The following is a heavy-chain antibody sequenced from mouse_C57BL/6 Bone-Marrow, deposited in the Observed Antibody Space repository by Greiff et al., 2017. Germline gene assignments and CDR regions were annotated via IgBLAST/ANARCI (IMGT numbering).Heavy chain of an antibody. CDR1: GYTFTSYD. D-gene: IGHD1-1*01. CDR2: IYPRDGST. Sequence: QVQLQQSGPELVKPGASVKLSCKASGYTFTSYDINWVKQRPGQGLEWIGWIYPRDGSTKDNEEFKGKATLTVDPSSSTAYMERHSLTSEDSAVYFCARRDYYGSREYFDYWGQGTTLTVSS. V-gene: IGHV1-85*01. CDR3: ARRDYYGSREYFDY. J-gene: IGHJ2*01.